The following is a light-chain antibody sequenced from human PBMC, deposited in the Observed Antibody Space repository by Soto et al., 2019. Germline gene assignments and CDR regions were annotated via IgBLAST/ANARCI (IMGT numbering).Light chain of an antibody. CDR1: SSVVGSYNL. CDR2: EGN. CDR3: CSYAGSSTFV. V-gene: IGLV2-23*01. Sequence: QSVLTQPASVSGSPGQSITISCTGTSSVVGSYNLVSWYQQYPGKAPKLMIYEGNKRPSGVSNRFSGSKSGNTASLTISGLQAEDEADYYCCSYAGSSTFVFGTGTKVTVL. J-gene: IGLJ1*01.